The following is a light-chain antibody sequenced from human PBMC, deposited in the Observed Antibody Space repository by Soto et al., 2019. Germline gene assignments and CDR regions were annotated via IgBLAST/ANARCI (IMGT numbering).Light chain of an antibody. CDR1: SSNTGNNY. J-gene: IGLJ1*01. CDR2: END. V-gene: IGLV1-51*02. CDR3: ATWDSSLSAGL. Sequence: QSVLTQPPSVSAAPGQKVTISCSGSSSNTGNNYVSWYQQLPGAAPKLLIYENDKRPSGIPDRFSGAKSGTSATLAITGLQTGDEDDYYCATWDSSLSAGLFGTGTKLTVL.